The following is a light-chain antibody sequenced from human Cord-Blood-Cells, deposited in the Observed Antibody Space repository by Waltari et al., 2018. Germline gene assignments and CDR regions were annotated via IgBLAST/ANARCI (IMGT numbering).Light chain of an antibody. CDR2: DVS. CDR3: SSYTSSRV. J-gene: IGLJ1*01. Sequence: SALTQPASVSGSTGPSITISCTGTSSDVGGYNYVSWYQQNPGKAPNLMIYDVSNRPSGVSNRFSGSKSGNTASLTISGLQAEDEADYYCSSYTSSRVFGTGTKVTVL. V-gene: IGLV2-14*01. CDR1: SSDVGGYNY.